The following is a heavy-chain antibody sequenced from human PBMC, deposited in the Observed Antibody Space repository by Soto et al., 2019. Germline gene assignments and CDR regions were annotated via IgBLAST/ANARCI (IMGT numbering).Heavy chain of an antibody. CDR2: FDPEDGET. Sequence: GASVKVSCKVSGYTLTELSMHWVRQAPGKGLEWMGGFDPEDGETIYAQKFQGRVTMTDDTSTDTAYMELSSLRSEDTAVYYCATLIRDPGHAYTYGFNVYWGHGTLVTVSS. CDR3: ATLIRDPGHAYTYGFNVY. D-gene: IGHD5-18*01. CDR1: GYTLTELS. J-gene: IGHJ4*01. V-gene: IGHV1-24*01.